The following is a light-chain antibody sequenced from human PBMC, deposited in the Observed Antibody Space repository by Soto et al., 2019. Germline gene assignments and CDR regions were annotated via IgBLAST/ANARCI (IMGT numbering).Light chain of an antibody. J-gene: IGKJ4*01. Sequence: EIVMTQSPATLSVSPGERATLSCRASQSVSSNLAWYQQKPGQAPRPLIYGASTRATGIPARFRGSGSGTEFTLTISSLQSEDVAVYYCQQYNDWPALTFGGGTKVEIK. V-gene: IGKV3-15*01. CDR2: GAS. CDR3: QQYNDWPALT. CDR1: QSVSSN.